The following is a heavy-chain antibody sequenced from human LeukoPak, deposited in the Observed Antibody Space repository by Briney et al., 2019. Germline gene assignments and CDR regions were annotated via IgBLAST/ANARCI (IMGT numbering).Heavy chain of an antibody. D-gene: IGHD6-13*01. CDR3: ARGPSFGSSSRFDR. V-gene: IGHV4-31*03. CDR1: GGSIFSGYY. Sequence: SETLSLTCTVSGGSIFSGYYWSWIRQPPGKGLEWIGYIYYTGNTYYNPSLKSRITMSVDTSKNHFSLKLSSVTGADTAVYYCARGPSFGSSSRFDRWGRGTLVSVSS. J-gene: IGHJ2*01. CDR2: IYYTGNT.